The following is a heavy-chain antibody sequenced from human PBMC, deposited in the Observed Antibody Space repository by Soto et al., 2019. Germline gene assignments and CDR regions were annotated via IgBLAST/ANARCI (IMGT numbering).Heavy chain of an antibody. CDR1: GGTLGGPA. D-gene: IGHD3-16*02. Sequence: QAQLVQSGAEVKKPGSSVRVSCKASGGTLGGPAINWLRQAPGQGLEWMGAIIPIFNSTHYAERFQGRVTITADESTNTAAMDLSSLTSGDTAVYYCSRASTTATPIDYYLYPMEVWGQGTTVIVSS. CDR3: SRASTTATPIDYYLYPMEV. CDR2: IIPIFNST. V-gene: IGHV1-69*01. J-gene: IGHJ6*02.